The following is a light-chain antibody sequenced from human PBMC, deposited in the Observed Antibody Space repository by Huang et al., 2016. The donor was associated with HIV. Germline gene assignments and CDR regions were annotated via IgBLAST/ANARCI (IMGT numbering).Light chain of an antibody. CDR1: QSVNSY. Sequence: EIVLTQSPATLSLSPGKRATLSCRASQSVNSYLAWYQQKPGKAPRLLIYDASNRASGIPARFSGSGSGTDFTLTISNVQSEDFAVYYCQQRSAWPLTFGGGTKVEI. CDR3: QQRSAWPLT. J-gene: IGKJ4*01. V-gene: IGKV3-11*01. CDR2: DAS.